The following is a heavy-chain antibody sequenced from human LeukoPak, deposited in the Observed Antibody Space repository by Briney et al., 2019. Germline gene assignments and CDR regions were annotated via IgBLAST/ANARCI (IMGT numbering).Heavy chain of an antibody. CDR2: INHSGST. V-gene: IGHV4-34*01. J-gene: IGHJ3*02. Sequence: SETLSLTCAVYGGSFRGYYWSWIRQPPGKGLEWIGEINHSGSTNYNPSLKSRVTISVDTSKNQFSLKLSSVTAADTAVYYCALVVTLANGDAFDIWGQGTMVTVSS. CDR1: GGSFRGYY. D-gene: IGHD4-23*01. CDR3: ALVVTLANGDAFDI.